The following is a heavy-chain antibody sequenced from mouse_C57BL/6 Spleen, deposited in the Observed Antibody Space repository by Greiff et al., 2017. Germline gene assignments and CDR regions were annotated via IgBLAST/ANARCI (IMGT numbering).Heavy chain of an antibody. J-gene: IGHJ4*01. CDR1: GYAFTNYL. CDR2: INPGSGGT. Sequence: VQLQQSGAELVRPGTSVKVSCKASGYAFTNYLIEWVKQRPGQGLEWIGVINPGSGGTNYNEKFKGKATLTADKSSSTAYMQLSSLTSEDSAVYFCARGDGNYEYYAMDYWGQGTSVTVSS. CDR3: ARGDGNYEYYAMDY. V-gene: IGHV1-54*01. D-gene: IGHD2-1*01.